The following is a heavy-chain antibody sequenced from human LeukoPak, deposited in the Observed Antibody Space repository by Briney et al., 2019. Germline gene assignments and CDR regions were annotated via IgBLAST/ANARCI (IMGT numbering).Heavy chain of an antibody. J-gene: IGHJ3*01. Sequence: GESLKISCKGSGYRFNSYWIAWVRQMPGKGLEWMGIIYPDDSDTRYSPSFQGQVTISADKSVRTAYLQWSSLKASDTAMYYCARPNITSFYDSRGYDAFDVWGQGTMVTVSS. CDR3: ARPNITSFYDSRGYDAFDV. CDR1: GYRFNSYW. D-gene: IGHD3-22*01. CDR2: IYPDDSDT. V-gene: IGHV5-51*01.